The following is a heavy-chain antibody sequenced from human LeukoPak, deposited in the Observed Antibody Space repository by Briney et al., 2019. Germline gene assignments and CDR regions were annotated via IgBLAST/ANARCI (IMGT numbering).Heavy chain of an antibody. V-gene: IGHV4-59*08. CDR2: ICYSGST. CDR1: GGSISSYY. Sequence: SETLSLTCTVSGGSISSYYGSWIRQPPGRGLEWIGYICYSGSTNYNPSIKRRATISVDTSKTQYSLKLSSVTAAATAVYYCARHQWPVLPHFDYWGQGTLVTVSS. CDR3: ARHQWPVLPHFDY. J-gene: IGHJ4*02. D-gene: IGHD6-19*01.